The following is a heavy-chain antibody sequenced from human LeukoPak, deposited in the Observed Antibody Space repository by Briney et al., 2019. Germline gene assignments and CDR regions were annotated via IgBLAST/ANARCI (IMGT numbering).Heavy chain of an antibody. V-gene: IGHV3-72*01. CDR2: SGNKANSYTT. CDR3: ARGYNNYYFDY. D-gene: IGHD4-11*01. J-gene: IGHJ4*02. CDR1: GFTFSDHS. Sequence: GGSLRLSCAASGFTFSDHSMDWVRQAPGKGLEWVGRSGNKANSYTTEYAASVKGRFTISRDDSKNSLYLQMNSLKTEDTAVYYCARGYNNYYFDYWGQGTLVTVSS.